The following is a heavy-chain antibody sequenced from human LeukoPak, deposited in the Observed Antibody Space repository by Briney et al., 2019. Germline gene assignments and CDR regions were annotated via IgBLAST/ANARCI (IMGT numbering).Heavy chain of an antibody. CDR3: ATCAVIHSASYYNCFDY. D-gene: IGHD3-10*01. J-gene: IGHJ4*02. CDR1: GYTFTDFH. Sequence: GASVTVSCKASGYTFTDFHMSWVRQAPGHGLEWMGWLNPKSGDTNFAQKFQGRVTMTRETSISTAYMELSSLRSDDTAVYYCATCAVIHSASYYNCFDYWGQGTLVTVSS. V-gene: IGHV1-2*02. CDR2: LNPKSGDT.